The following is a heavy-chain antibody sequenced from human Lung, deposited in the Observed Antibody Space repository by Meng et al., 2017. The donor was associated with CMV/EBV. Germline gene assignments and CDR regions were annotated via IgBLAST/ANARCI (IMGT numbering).Heavy chain of an antibody. CDR2: IYPSGST. CDR1: GGSINSSNW. Sequence: QVERLQSRPGLVQPSWPLSLPCALSGGSINSSNWWSWVRQPPGKGLELIGEIYPSGSTNYNPSLKSRVTIPVDKSKNQFSLKLSSVTAADTAVYYCARVVTALWGYYFDYWGQGTLVTVSS. CDR3: ARVVTALWGYYFDY. D-gene: IGHD2-21*02. J-gene: IGHJ4*02. V-gene: IGHV4-4*02.